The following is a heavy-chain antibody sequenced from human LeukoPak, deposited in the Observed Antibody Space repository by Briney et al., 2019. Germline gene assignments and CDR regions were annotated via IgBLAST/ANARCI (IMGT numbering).Heavy chain of an antibody. CDR3: ARVSWSYDILTGYWGLLDY. CDR1: GFTFSSYW. V-gene: IGHV3-7*01. J-gene: IGHJ4*02. Sequence: GGSLRLSCAASGFTFSSYWMSWVRQAPGKGLEWVANIKQDGSEKCYVDSVKGRFTISRDNAKNSLYLQMNSLRAEDTAVYYCARVSWSYDILTGYWGLLDYWGQGTLVTVSS. CDR2: IKQDGSEK. D-gene: IGHD3-9*01.